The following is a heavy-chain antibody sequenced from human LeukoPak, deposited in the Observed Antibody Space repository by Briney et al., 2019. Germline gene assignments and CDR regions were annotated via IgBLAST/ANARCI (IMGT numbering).Heavy chain of an antibody. CDR3: AKHSGSNHFDY. J-gene: IGHJ4*02. D-gene: IGHD6-6*01. Sequence: GGSLRLSCAASGFTFSSHAMSWVRQAPGKGLEWVSAISGSGGSTYYADSVKGRFTISRDNSKNTLYLQMNSLRAEDTAIYYCAKHSGSNHFDYWGQGTLATVSS. V-gene: IGHV3-23*01. CDR1: GFTFSSHA. CDR2: ISGSGGST.